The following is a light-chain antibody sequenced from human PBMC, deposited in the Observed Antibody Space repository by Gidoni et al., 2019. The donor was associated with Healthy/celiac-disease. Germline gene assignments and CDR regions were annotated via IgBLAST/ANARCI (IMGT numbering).Light chain of an antibody. CDR1: QSVSSY. CDR3: QQRSNWPRT. Sequence: EIVLTQSPATLSLSPGERATLSYRASQSVSSYLAWYQQKPGQAPRLLIYAASNWATGIPARFSGSGSGTDFTLTISSLEPEDFAVYYCQQRSNWPRTFGGGTKVEIK. V-gene: IGKV3-11*01. J-gene: IGKJ4*01. CDR2: AAS.